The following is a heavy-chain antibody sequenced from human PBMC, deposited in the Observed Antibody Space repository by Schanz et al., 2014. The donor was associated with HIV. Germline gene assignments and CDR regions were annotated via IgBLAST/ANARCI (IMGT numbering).Heavy chain of an antibody. CDR3: VKRGSEASSNTWFADS. J-gene: IGHJ4*02. CDR1: GFTFRDSV. Sequence: EVQVVESGGGLVHPGGSLRLSCAASGFTFRDSVVSWVRQAPGKGLEWIASISSTSTYRFYAGSVKGRFTISRDNSEDTLYLQMNSLGVDDSAIYYCVKRGSEASSNTWFADSWGQGTLVTVSS. CDR2: ISSTSTYR. D-gene: IGHD3-10*01. V-gene: IGHV3-23*04.